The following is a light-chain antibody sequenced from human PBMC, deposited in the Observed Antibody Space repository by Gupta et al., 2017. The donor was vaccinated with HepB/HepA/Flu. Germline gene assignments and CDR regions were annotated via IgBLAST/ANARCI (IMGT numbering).Light chain of an antibody. CDR3: QQYGSSPCS. CDR1: QSISSNY. CDR2: DAS. Sequence: MVLTQSPGTLSLSPGERATLSCRASQSISSNYLAWYQQKPGQAPRLLIYDASSRSTGIPDRFSGSGSGTDFTLTISRLEPEDFAVYYCQQYGSSPCSFGQGTKLEIK. V-gene: IGKV3-20*01. J-gene: IGKJ2*04.